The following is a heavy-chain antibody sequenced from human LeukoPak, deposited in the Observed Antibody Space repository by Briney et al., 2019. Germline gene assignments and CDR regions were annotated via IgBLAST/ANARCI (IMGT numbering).Heavy chain of an antibody. CDR2: INPNSGGT. CDR3: ARDITIFGVVTLMNDY. CDR1: GYTFIGDY. J-gene: IGHJ4*02. V-gene: IGHV1-2*02. D-gene: IGHD3-3*01. Sequence: ASVKVSCKASGYTFIGDYIHWVRQAPGQGLEWMGWINPNSGGTNYAQKFQGRVTMTRDTSISTAYMELSRLRSDDTAVYYCARDITIFGVVTLMNDYWGQGTLVTVSS.